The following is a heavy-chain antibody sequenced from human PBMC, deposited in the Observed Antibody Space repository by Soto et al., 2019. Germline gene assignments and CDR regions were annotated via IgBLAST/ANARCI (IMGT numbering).Heavy chain of an antibody. Sequence: ASVKVSWTASGYTFTGYYMHWVRQAPGQGLEWMGWINPNSGGTNYAQKFQGRVTMTRDTSISTAYMELSRLRSDDTAVYYCARGLVVVVAATRNWFDPWGQGTLVTVSS. CDR3: ARGLVVVVAATRNWFDP. CDR1: GYTFTGYY. J-gene: IGHJ5*02. V-gene: IGHV1-2*02. D-gene: IGHD2-15*01. CDR2: INPNSGGT.